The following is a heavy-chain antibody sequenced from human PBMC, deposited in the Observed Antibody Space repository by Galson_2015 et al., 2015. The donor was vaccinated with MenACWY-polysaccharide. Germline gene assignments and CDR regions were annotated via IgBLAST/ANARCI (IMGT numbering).Heavy chain of an antibody. J-gene: IGHJ4*02. Sequence: SLRLSCAASGFTFSSYAMSWVRQAPGKGLEWVSAISGSGGSTYYADSVTGRFTISRDNSKNTLYLQMNSLRAEDTAVYYCAKASSWGVSRGHGLDYWGQGTLVTVSS. V-gene: IGHV3-23*01. CDR1: GFTFSSYA. D-gene: IGHD3-10*01. CDR2: ISGSGGST. CDR3: AKASSWGVSRGHGLDY.